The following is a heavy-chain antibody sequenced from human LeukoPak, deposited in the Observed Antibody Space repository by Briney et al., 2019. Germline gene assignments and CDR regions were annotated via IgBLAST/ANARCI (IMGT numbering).Heavy chain of an antibody. CDR2: ISYSDTAK. Sequence: PGGSLRLSCAASGFTFSTYGMSWVRQAPGKGLEWLSYISYSDTAKYYADSVKGRFTISRDSAENSLHLQMNSLRDEDTAVYYCARYFDRSGFYRDAFDVWGQGTMATVSS. CDR1: GFTFSTYG. J-gene: IGHJ3*01. CDR3: ARYFDRSGFYRDAFDV. D-gene: IGHD3-22*01. V-gene: IGHV3-48*02.